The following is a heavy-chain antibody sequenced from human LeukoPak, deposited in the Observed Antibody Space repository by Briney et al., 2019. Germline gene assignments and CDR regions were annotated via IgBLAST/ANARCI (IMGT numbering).Heavy chain of an antibody. D-gene: IGHD5-18*01. CDR3: AKDEGYSYGF. Sequence: PGGSLRLSCAASGFTFSSYAMSWVRQAPGKGLEWVSVIGGSGGSTYYADSVKGRFTISRDNSKNTLYLQMNSLRAEDTAVYYCAKDEGYSYGFGGQGTLVPVSS. V-gene: IGHV3-23*01. CDR2: IGGSGGST. J-gene: IGHJ4*02. CDR1: GFTFSSYA.